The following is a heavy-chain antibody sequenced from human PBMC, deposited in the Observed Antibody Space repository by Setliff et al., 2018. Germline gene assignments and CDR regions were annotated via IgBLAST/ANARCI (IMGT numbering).Heavy chain of an antibody. CDR2: ILYSGGA. CDR1: GGSISSSLYY. D-gene: IGHD1-1*01. V-gene: IGHV4-39*07. CDR3: ATSYLALEAAFDV. Sequence: PSETLSLTCTVSGGSISSSLYYWAFIRQPPGKGLEWIGSILYSGGAHSNPSLNSRVSISVDTSMNQFSLRLRSVTAADTAFYYCATSYLALEAAFDVWGQGTMVTVSS. J-gene: IGHJ3*01.